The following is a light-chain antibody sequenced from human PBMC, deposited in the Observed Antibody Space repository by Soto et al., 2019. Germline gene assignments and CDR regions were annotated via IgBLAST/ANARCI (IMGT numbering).Light chain of an antibody. CDR2: EGT. CDR3: CSYAGSGTFLV. V-gene: IGLV2-23*03. J-gene: IGLJ2*01. CDR1: SSDVGNYNL. Sequence: QSALTQAASVSGSPGQSITISCTGTSSDVGNYNLVSWYQQYPGKAPKLIIYEGTKRPSGISNRFSGSTSGDTASLTISGLQAEDDSDYHCCSYAGSGTFLVFGDGTTLTVL.